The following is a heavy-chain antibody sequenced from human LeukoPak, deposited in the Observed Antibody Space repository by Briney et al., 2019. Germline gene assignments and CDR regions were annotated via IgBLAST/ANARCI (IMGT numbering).Heavy chain of an antibody. J-gene: IGHJ4*02. Sequence: WVRQPPGKGLEWIGSVYYGRSPYFNPSLESRATISVDTSKNHFSLKMSSVTAADTAVYYCGRSSGTGTFSYWGQGTLVTVSS. CDR3: GRSSGTGTFSY. CDR2: VYYGRSP. D-gene: IGHD6-25*01. V-gene: IGHV4-39*02.